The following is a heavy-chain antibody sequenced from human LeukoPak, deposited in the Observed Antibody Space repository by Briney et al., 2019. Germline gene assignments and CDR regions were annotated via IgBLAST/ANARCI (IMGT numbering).Heavy chain of an antibody. J-gene: IGHJ5*02. D-gene: IGHD5-18*01. CDR2: INHSGST. CDR1: GGSFSGYY. CDR3: ARARRGYSYGSGFDP. V-gene: IGHV4-34*01. Sequence: SETLSLTCAVYGGSFSGYYWSWIRQPPGKGLEWIGEINHSGSTNYNPSLKSRVTISVDTSKNQFSLKLSSVTAADTAVYYCARARRGYSYGSGFDPWGQGTLVTVSS.